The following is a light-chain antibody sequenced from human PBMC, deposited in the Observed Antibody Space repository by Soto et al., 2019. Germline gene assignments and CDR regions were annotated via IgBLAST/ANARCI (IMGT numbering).Light chain of an antibody. CDR3: QQRSTWPLT. CDR1: QSVRTY. Sequence: IVLTQSPATLSLSAGERATLSCRASQSVRTYLAWYQQKPGQAPRLLIYDASDRATGIPARFSGSGSGTDFTLTISRLEPEDFAVYYCQQRSTWPLTFGGGTKVEIK. J-gene: IGKJ4*01. CDR2: DAS. V-gene: IGKV3-11*01.